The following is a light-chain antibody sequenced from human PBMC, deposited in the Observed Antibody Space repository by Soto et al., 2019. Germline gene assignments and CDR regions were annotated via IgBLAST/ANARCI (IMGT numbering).Light chain of an antibody. V-gene: IGKV3-15*01. CDR2: DAS. CDR3: QHYNSWPLS. Sequence: EIVMTQSPATLSVSPGERATLSCRASQGIGSNLAWYQQKPGQTPKLLIFDASTRATGVPARFSGGGSGTEFTLTINSLQSEDFAIYYCQHYNSWPLSFGGGTKVDIK. CDR1: QGIGSN. J-gene: IGKJ4*01.